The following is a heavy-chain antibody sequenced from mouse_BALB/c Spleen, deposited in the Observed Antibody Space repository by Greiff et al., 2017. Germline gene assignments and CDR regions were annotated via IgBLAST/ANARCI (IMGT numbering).Heavy chain of an antibody. J-gene: IGHJ1*01. D-gene: IGHD1-1*01. Sequence: QVQLQQSGAELMKPGASVKISCKATGYTFSSYWIEWVKQRPGHGLEWIGEILPGSGSTNYNEKFKGKATFTADTSSNTAYMQLSSLTSEDSAVYYCASYYYGSDWYFDVWGAGTTVTVSS. V-gene: IGHV1-9*01. CDR3: ASYYYGSDWYFDV. CDR1: GYTFSSYW. CDR2: ILPGSGST.